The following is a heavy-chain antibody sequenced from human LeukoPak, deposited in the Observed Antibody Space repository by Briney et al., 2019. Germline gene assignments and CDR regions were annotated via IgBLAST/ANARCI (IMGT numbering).Heavy chain of an antibody. V-gene: IGHV1-2*02. D-gene: IGHD2-15*01. Sequence: GASVKVSCKASGYTFTGHYIHWVRQAPGQGLEWMGWINPNSGGTNYAQKFQGRVTMTRDTSINSAYMELRRLRSDDTAVYYCARDGNCSGGSCSLDYWGQGTLVTVSP. CDR3: ARDGNCSGGSCSLDY. CDR2: INPNSGGT. J-gene: IGHJ4*02. CDR1: GYTFTGHY.